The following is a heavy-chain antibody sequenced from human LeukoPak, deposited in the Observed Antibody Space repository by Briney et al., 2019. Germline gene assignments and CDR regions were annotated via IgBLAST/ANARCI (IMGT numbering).Heavy chain of an antibody. CDR3: ARVGQQQLAELDY. V-gene: IGHV3-53*01. Sequence: SGGSLRLSCAASGFTVSSNYMSWVRQAPGKGLEWVSVIYSGGSTYYADSVKGRFTISRDNSKNTLYLQMNSLRAEDTAVYYCARVGQQQLAELDYWGQGTLVTVSS. CDR2: IYSGGST. CDR1: GFTVSSNY. J-gene: IGHJ4*02. D-gene: IGHD6-13*01.